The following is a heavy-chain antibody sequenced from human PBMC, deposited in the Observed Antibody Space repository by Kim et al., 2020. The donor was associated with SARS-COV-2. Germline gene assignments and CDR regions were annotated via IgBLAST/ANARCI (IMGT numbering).Heavy chain of an antibody. CDR2: GSQK. CDR3: ARGRGVDY. Sequence: GSQKHYVDSAKGRFTISRDNAKNSVYLQMNSLRGEDTAVYYCARGRGVDYWGQGTLVTVSS. V-gene: IGHV3-7*04. J-gene: IGHJ4*02.